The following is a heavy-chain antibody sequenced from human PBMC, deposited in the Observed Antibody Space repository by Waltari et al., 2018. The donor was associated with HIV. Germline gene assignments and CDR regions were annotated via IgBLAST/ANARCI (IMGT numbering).Heavy chain of an antibody. CDR1: DFTFSNYA. D-gene: IGHD5-12*01. Sequence: EVQLVESGGGLAQPGGSLRLSCVGSDFTFSNYAMNWVRQAPEKGLEWVSTIGIGGRTTNYADSVRGRFTISRDNSKNTLYLDLNNLRAEDTAIYYCAKDLRGYDQASDYWGQGALVTVSS. CDR2: IGIGGRTT. CDR3: AKDLRGYDQASDY. J-gene: IGHJ4*02. V-gene: IGHV3-23*04.